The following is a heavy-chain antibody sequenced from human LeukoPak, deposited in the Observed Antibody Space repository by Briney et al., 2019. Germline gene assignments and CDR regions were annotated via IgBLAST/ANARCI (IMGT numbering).Heavy chain of an antibody. CDR1: GFTFSDYY. Sequence: GGSLRLSCLASGFTFSDYYKDWVRPTPGKGLEWVGRARNKANSYIVEYAASVRGRFTISRDGSKNSLYLQLNSLKTEDTAVYYCTRVNLRTGERFFDYWGQGTLVTVSS. J-gene: IGHJ4*02. V-gene: IGHV3-72*01. CDR2: ARNKANSYIV. D-gene: IGHD7-27*01. CDR3: TRVNLRTGERFFDY.